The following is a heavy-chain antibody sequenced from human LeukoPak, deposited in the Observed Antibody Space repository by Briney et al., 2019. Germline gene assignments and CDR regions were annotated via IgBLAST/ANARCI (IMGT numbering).Heavy chain of an antibody. Sequence: SQTLSLTCTVSGGSISSDNYYWSWIRQPAGKGLEWIGRIYSSGSTNYDPSLKSRVTISVDTSKNQFSLNLSSVSAADTAVCYCARAGGYCSSTSCPFGYWGQGTLVTVSS. CDR3: ARAGGYCSSTSCPFGY. D-gene: IGHD2-2*01. V-gene: IGHV4-61*02. CDR2: IYSSGST. CDR1: GGSISSDNYY. J-gene: IGHJ4*02.